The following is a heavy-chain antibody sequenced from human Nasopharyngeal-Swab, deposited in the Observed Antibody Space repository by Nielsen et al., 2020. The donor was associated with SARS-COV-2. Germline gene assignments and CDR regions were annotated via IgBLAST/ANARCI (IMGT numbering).Heavy chain of an antibody. J-gene: IGHJ4*02. CDR1: GYSFTSYW. V-gene: IGHV5-51*01. D-gene: IGHD2-21*01. CDR3: ASGPLAYERH. Sequence: GGSLRLSCKGSGYSFTSYWIGWVRQMPGKGLEWMGIIYPGDSDTRYSPSFQGQVTISADKSINTAYLQWSSLKASDTAMYYCASGPLAYERHWGQGTLVTVSS. CDR2: IYPGDSDT.